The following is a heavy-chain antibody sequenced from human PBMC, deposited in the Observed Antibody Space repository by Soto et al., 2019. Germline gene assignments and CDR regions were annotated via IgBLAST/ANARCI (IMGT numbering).Heavy chain of an antibody. CDR2: IYYSGST. V-gene: IGHV4-59*08. CDR3: ARHRYSYGVYYFDY. CDR1: GGSISNYY. J-gene: IGHJ4*02. Sequence: QVQLQESGPGLVKPSETLSLTCIVSGGSISNYYWSWIRQPPGKGLEWIGYIYYSGSTNYNPSLPRRVPXXVXTXXIQFSLKLSSVTAADTAVYYCARHRYSYGVYYFDYWGQGTLVTVSS. D-gene: IGHD5-18*01.